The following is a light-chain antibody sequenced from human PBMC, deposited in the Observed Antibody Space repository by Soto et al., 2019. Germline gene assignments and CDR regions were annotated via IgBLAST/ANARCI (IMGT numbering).Light chain of an antibody. J-gene: IGKJ4*01. CDR2: DAS. CDR1: QNVYNN. Sequence: EIVMTQSPATLSVSPGEGATLSCKASQNVYNNLAWYQQRPGQPPRLLIYDASTRATGISARFSGSGYGTEFTLTISSLQSEDFAVYLCQQCRNWPLTFGGGNMV. CDR3: QQCRNWPLT. V-gene: IGKV3-15*01.